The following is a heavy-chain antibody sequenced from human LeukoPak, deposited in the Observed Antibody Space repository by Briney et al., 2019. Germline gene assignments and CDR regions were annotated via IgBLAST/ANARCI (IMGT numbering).Heavy chain of an antibody. V-gene: IGHV3-30*02. CDR1: GFTFSSYG. CDR3: AKEIYCSSTSCSI. J-gene: IGHJ4*02. CDR2: IRYDGSNK. Sequence: GGSLRLSCAASGFTFSSYGMHWVRQAPGKGLEWVAFIRYDGSNKYYADSVKGRFTISRDNSKNTLYLQMSSLRAEDTAVYYCAKEIYCSSTSCSIWGQGTLVTVSS. D-gene: IGHD2-2*01.